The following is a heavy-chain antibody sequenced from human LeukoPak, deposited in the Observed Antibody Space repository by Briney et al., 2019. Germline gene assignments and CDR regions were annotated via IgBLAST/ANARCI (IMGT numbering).Heavy chain of an antibody. D-gene: IGHD6-13*01. CDR3: ARWGITAGHDALDI. Sequence: GGSLRLSCAASGFTFSNYGMHWVRQAPGKGLEWVAVIWYDGSNKYYEDSVKGRFTVSRDNSKNTLYVQMDSLRAEDTAVYYCARWGITAGHDALDIWGQGTMVTVSS. J-gene: IGHJ3*02. CDR1: GFTFSNYG. V-gene: IGHV3-33*01. CDR2: IWYDGSNK.